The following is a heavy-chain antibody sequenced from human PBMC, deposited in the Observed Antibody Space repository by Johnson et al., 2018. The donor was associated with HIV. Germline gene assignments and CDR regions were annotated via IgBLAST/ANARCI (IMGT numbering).Heavy chain of an antibody. Sequence: VQLVESGGGLVQPGGSLRLSCAASGFTVSSNYMSWVRQAPGKGLEWVSAINWNGGSTGYADSVKGRFTISRDNAKNSLYLQMNSLRAEDTALYYCATLSVNYYGSRGAFDIWGQGTMVTVSS. CDR3: ATLSVNYYGSRGAFDI. V-gene: IGHV3-20*04. CDR1: GFTVSSNY. J-gene: IGHJ3*02. D-gene: IGHD3-22*01. CDR2: INWNGGST.